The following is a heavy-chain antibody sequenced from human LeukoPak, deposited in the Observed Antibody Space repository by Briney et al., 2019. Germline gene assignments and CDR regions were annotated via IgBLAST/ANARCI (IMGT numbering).Heavy chain of an antibody. CDR3: ARGYVSSSGYYYYGMDV. Sequence: SETLSLTCTVSGGSVSSGSYYWSWIRQPPGKGLEWIGGFYYSGSTSYNPSLKSRVTISVDTSKNQFSLNLSSVTAADTAVYHCARGYVSSSGYYYYGMDVWGQGTIVTVSS. V-gene: IGHV4-39*01. D-gene: IGHD6-6*01. CDR2: FYYSGST. J-gene: IGHJ6*02. CDR1: GGSVSSGSYY.